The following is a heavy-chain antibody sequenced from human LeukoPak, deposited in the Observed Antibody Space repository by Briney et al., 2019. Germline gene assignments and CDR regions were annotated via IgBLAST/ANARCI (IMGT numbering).Heavy chain of an antibody. Sequence: ASVKVSCKASGGTFSSYAISWVRQAPGQGLEWMGRIIPILGIANYAQKFQGRVTITADKSTSTAYMELSSLRSEDTAVYYCAKGFTHGSGSDFDYWGQGTLVTVSS. D-gene: IGHD3-10*01. CDR3: AKGFTHGSGSDFDY. CDR2: IIPILGIA. CDR1: GGTFSSYA. V-gene: IGHV1-69*04. J-gene: IGHJ4*02.